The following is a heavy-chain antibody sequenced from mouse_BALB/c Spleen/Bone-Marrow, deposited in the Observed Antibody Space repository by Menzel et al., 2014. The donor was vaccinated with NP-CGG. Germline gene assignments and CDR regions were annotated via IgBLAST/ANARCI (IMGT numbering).Heavy chain of an antibody. CDR3: TRKVYYGNPLDY. D-gene: IGHD2-1*01. CDR2: IYPGNSDT. CDR1: GYGFTSYW. Sequence: VQLKESGTVLARPGASVKMSCKASGYGFTSYWIHWVKQRPGQGLEWIGAIYPGNSDTSYNQKFKGKAKLTAITSATTAYMELSSLTNEDSAVYFCTRKVYYGNPLDYWGQGTTLTVSS. J-gene: IGHJ2*01. V-gene: IGHV1-5*01.